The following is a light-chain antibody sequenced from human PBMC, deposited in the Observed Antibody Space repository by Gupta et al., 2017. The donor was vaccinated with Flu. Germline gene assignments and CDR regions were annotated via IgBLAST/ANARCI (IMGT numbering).Light chain of an antibody. J-gene: IGKJ2*04. V-gene: IGKV3-15*01. Sequence: EIVMTQSPATLSVSPGERATLSCRASESVSSNLAWYQQKPGQAPRLLIYGASTRASGIPARFSGSGSGTDFTLTISNLQSEDFAVYSCQQYHDWPPCSFGQGTKLEIK. CDR1: ESVSSN. CDR2: GAS. CDR3: QQYHDWPPCS.